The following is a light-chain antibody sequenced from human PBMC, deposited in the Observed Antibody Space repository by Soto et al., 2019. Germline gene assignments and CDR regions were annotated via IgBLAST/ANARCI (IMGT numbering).Light chain of an antibody. J-gene: IGLJ2*01. CDR2: GNS. V-gene: IGLV1-40*01. CDR1: SSNIGAGYD. CDR3: QSDDSSLSGGYVV. Sequence: QAVVTQPPSVSGAPGQRVTISCTGSSSNIGAGYDVHWYQQLPGTAPKLLIYGNSNRPSGVRDRFSGSKSGTSASRAITGLQAEDEADYYCQSDDSSLSGGYVVFGGGTKVTVL.